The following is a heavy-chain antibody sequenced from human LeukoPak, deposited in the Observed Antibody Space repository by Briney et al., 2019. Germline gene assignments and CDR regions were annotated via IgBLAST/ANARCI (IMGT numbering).Heavy chain of an antibody. CDR3: ARRNYYFDF. CDR2: ISPHIGKT. Sequence: GASVKVSCKTSGYTFTNYGIGWVRQAPGQRLEWVGWISPHIGKTYYAQKFQGRVTVSADTSTDTAYMEMRSLRFDDTAFYYCARRNYYFDFWGQGTLVTDSS. J-gene: IGHJ4*02. V-gene: IGHV1-18*01. D-gene: IGHD1-7*01. CDR1: GYTFTNYG.